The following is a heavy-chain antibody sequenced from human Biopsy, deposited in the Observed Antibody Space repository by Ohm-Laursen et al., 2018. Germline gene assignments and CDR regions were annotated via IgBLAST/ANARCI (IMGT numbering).Heavy chain of an antibody. J-gene: IGHJ2*01. CDR3: ARHAPSYSGSYWRYFDL. CDR2: IYYTGST. CDR1: GGFISSYY. V-gene: IGHV4-59*08. Sequence: TLSLTCAVSGGFISSYYWSWIRQPPGKGLEWIGYIYYTGSTNYNPSLKSRVTISVDTSMNHFSLRLTSVTAADTAVYYCARHAPSYSGSYWRYFDLWGRGTLVTVSS. D-gene: IGHD1-26*01.